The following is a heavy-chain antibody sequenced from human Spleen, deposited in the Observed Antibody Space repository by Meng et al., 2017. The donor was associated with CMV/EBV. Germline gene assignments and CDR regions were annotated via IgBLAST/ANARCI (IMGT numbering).Heavy chain of an antibody. J-gene: IGHJ4*02. D-gene: IGHD5-18*01. Sequence: SGCTFTYYYLHWVRQAPGQGLEWMGVINPSGGGTSYAQKFQGRVTMTWDTSTNTLYMELSSLRSDDTAVYYCARDETQRRYTYLLTHWGQGTLVTVSS. CDR1: GCTFTYYY. CDR2: INPSGGGT. V-gene: IGHV1-46*01. CDR3: ARDETQRRYTYLLTH.